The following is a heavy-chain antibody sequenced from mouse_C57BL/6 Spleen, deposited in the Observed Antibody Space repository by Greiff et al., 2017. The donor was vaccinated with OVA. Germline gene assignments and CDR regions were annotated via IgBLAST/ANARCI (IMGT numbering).Heavy chain of an antibody. V-gene: IGHV1-64*01. CDR1: GYTFTSYW. Sequence: QVQLQQPGAELVKPGASVKLSCKASGYTFTSYWMHWVKQRPGQGLEWIGMIHPNSGSTNYNEKFKSKATLTVDKSSSTAYMQLSSLTSEDSAVYYCARSSYYSNGSYWYFDVWGTGTTVTVSS. D-gene: IGHD2-5*01. CDR2: IHPNSGST. J-gene: IGHJ1*03. CDR3: ARSSYYSNGSYWYFDV.